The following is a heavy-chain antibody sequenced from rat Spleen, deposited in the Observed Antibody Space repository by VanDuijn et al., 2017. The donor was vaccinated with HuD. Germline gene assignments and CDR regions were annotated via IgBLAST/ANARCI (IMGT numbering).Heavy chain of an antibody. J-gene: IGHJ3*01. CDR2: ISSTSSYI. Sequence: EVQVVESGGGLVQPGRSLQLSCSASGFSFSNYGMNWIRQVPGKGLEWIASISSTSSYIYYADTVKGRFTISRENANNTLYLQMTSLRSEDTGFYYCANGYNADPNWFVNWGQGTLVTVSS. CDR1: GFSFSNYG. D-gene: IGHD1-5*01. V-gene: IGHV5-34*01. CDR3: ANGYNADPNWFVN.